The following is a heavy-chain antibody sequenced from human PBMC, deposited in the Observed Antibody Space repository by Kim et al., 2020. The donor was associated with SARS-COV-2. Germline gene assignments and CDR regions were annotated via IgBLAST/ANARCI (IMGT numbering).Heavy chain of an antibody. Sequence: GGSLRLSCVATGFTFENYALHWVRQVSGKGLEWVSSISGDGDKADYIDSVRGRFTVSRDNSKNSLYLQLDSLRTEDTALYYGAKLSLGGIVVVLIGPKWGSGLDVLGEGTTVTVSS. J-gene: IGHJ6*04. D-gene: IGHD2-15*01. CDR2: ISGDGDKA. CDR1: GFTFENYA. V-gene: IGHV3-43*02. CDR3: AKLSLGGIVVVLIGPKWGSGLDV.